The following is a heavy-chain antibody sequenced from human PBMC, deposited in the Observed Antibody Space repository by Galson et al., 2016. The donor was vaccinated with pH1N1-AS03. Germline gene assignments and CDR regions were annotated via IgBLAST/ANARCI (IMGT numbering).Heavy chain of an antibody. J-gene: IGHJ4*02. V-gene: IGHV2-5*02. Sequence: PALVKPTQTLTLTCTFSGFSLSTSGEGVGWIRQPPGKALEWLTLIHWDDDKRSSPPLRTRLTITKDTPKNQVVLTMTNMDPVDTATYFCVHRRRTITVASVFDYWGQGALVTVSS. CDR1: GFSLSTSGEG. D-gene: IGHD5-12*01. CDR3: VHRRRTITVASVFDY. CDR2: IHWDDDK.